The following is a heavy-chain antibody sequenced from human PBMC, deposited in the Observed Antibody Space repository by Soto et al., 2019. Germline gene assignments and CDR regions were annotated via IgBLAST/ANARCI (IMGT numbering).Heavy chain of an antibody. J-gene: IGHJ3*02. D-gene: IGHD3-22*01. V-gene: IGHV5-51*01. CDR2: IYPGDSDT. CDR1: GYSFTSYW. Sequence: GESLKISCKGSGYSFTSYWIGWVRQMPGKGLEWMGIIYPGDSDTRYSPSFQGLVTISADKSISTAYLQWSSLKASDTAMYYCARPRTYYYDSSGYYDAFDIWGQGTMVTVSS. CDR3: ARPRTYYYDSSGYYDAFDI.